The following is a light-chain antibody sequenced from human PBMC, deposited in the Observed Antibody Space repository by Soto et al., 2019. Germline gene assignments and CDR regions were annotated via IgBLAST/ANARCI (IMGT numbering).Light chain of an antibody. CDR2: EVS. CDR3: SSYTSSSTRV. CDR1: SSDVGGYNY. J-gene: IGLJ1*01. Sequence: QSALTQPPSASGSPGQSVTISCTGTSSDVGGYNYVSWYQQHPGKAPKLIIYEVSNRPSGVSSRFSGSKSGNTASLTISGLQAEDEADYYCSSYTSSSTRVFGTGTKVTVL. V-gene: IGLV2-14*01.